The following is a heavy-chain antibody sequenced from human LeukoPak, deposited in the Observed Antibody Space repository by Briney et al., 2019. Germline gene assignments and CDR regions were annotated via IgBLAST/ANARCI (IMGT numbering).Heavy chain of an antibody. CDR2: IRQDGGEK. V-gene: IGHV3-7*01. Sequence: GGSLRLSCAVSGFTFSSYWMNWVRQAPGKGLEWVASIRQDGGEKSYVDSVKGRFTISRGNTKNSLYLQMNSLRAEDTAMYYCARDGTAPGLYFDLWGQGTLVTVSS. D-gene: IGHD6-13*01. CDR1: GFTFSSYW. J-gene: IGHJ4*01. CDR3: ARDGTAPGLYFDL.